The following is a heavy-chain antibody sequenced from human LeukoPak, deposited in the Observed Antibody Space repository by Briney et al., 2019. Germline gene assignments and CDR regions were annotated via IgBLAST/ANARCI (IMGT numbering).Heavy chain of an antibody. CDR2: VYHSGST. V-gene: IGHV4-39*07. D-gene: IGHD2-21*02. J-gene: IGHJ3*02. CDR3: AGAYCGGDCYSGRAFDI. CDR1: GGSISGNSYY. Sequence: SETLSLTCTVSGGSISGNSYYWGWIRQPPGKGLEWIGDVYHSGSTNYYPSLKSRVIISIEKSKNQFSLKLSSVTAADTAVYYCAGAYCGGDCYSGRAFDIWGQGTMVTVSS.